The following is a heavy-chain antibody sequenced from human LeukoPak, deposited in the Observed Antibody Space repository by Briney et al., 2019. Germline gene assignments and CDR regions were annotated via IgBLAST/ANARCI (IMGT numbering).Heavy chain of an antibody. Sequence: PGGSLRLSCAASGFSISSFWMHWVREAPGKGVVWVARINSDGSSITYVDSVKGRFAISRDNAKNTFHLQMNSLTDDDTAVYYCARGAYSFDLWGQGTVVSVST. D-gene: IGHD4-11*01. CDR3: ARGAYSFDL. CDR2: INSDGSSI. J-gene: IGHJ4*02. CDR1: GFSISSFW. V-gene: IGHV3-74*01.